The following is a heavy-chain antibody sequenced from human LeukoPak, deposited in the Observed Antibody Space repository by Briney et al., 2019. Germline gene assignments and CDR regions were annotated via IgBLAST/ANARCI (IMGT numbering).Heavy chain of an antibody. D-gene: IGHD6-19*01. Sequence: GGSLRLSCAASGFTFSSYGMHWVRQAPGKGLEWGAVISYDGSNKYYADSVKGRFTISRDNSKNTLYLQINSLRAEDTAVYYCANRGIAVAGTPADAFDIWGQGTMVTVSS. CDR2: ISYDGSNK. CDR3: ANRGIAVAGTPADAFDI. J-gene: IGHJ3*02. V-gene: IGHV3-30*18. CDR1: GFTFSSYG.